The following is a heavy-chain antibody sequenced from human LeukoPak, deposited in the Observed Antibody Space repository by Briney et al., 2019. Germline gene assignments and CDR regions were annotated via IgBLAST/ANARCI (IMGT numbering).Heavy chain of an antibody. J-gene: IGHJ4*02. Sequence: GGSLRLSCAASGFTFSDYYMSWIRQAPGKGLEWVSYISSSGSTIYYADSVKGRFTISRDNAENSLYLQMSSLRAEDTAVYYCARVEKRYGSGLEFDYWGQGTLVTVSS. V-gene: IGHV3-11*01. D-gene: IGHD3-10*01. CDR2: ISSSGSTI. CDR3: ARVEKRYGSGLEFDY. CDR1: GFTFSDYY.